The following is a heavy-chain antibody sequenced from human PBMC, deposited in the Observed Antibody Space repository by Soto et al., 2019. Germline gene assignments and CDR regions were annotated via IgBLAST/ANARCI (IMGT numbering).Heavy chain of an antibody. J-gene: IGHJ6*02. CDR2: ISVSGGST. D-gene: IGHD1-26*01. V-gene: IGHV3-23*01. CDR3: AKARGRYYFYGMDV. Sequence: EVQLLESGGGLVQPGGSLRLSCATSGFAFNSYGMTWVRQAPGQGLEWVAGISVSGGSTYYADSVKGGFTISRDNSKNTVYLQLNSLRVDDTAVDYCAKARGRYYFYGMDVWGQGTTVTVSS. CDR1: GFAFNSYG.